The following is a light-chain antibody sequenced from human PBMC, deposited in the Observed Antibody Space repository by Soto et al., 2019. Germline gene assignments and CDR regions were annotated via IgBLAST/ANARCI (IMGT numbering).Light chain of an antibody. CDR2: WAS. Sequence: DIVMTQSPDSLSVSLGERSTINCKPSQSVLYSSDNKNYLAWYRQKPGQPPTLLIYWASTRESGVPDRFSGSGSGTDFTLTISSLQAEDVAVYYCQQYYSTPLTFGGGTKVDIK. CDR1: QSVLYSSDNKNY. CDR3: QQYYSTPLT. J-gene: IGKJ4*01. V-gene: IGKV4-1*01.